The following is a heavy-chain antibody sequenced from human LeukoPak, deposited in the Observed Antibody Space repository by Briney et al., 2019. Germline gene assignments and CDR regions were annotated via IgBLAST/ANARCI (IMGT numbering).Heavy chain of an antibody. CDR2: ISSTSNYI. J-gene: IGHJ4*02. D-gene: IGHD2-2*01. CDR3: AKVRDSSSSSSYYLDY. CDR1: GLSFSNYD. Sequence: GGSLRLTCAAAGLSFSNYDMYWVRQAPGKGLEWVSSISSTSNYIYYADSVKGRFTISRDNAKNSLYLQMNSLRAEDTAVYYCAKVRDSSSSSSYYLDYWGQGTLVTVSS. V-gene: IGHV3-21*01.